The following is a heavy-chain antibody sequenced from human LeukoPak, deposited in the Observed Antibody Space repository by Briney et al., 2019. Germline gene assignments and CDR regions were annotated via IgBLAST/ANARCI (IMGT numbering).Heavy chain of an antibody. D-gene: IGHD4-17*01. CDR3: AKPISDYGSYDAFDI. Sequence: QPGGPLRLSCAASGFTFSSYGMSWVRQAPGKGLEWVSAISGSGGSTYYADSVKGRFTISRDNSKNTLYLQMNSLRAEDTAVYYCAKPISDYGSYDAFDIWGQGTMVTVS. CDR1: GFTFSSYG. CDR2: ISGSGGST. J-gene: IGHJ3*02. V-gene: IGHV3-23*01.